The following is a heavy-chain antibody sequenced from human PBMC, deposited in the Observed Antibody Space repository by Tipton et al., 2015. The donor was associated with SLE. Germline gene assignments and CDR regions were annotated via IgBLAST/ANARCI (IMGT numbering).Heavy chain of an antibody. D-gene: IGHD5-18*01. CDR1: GFTFSSFA. V-gene: IGHV3-64*01. J-gene: IGHJ4*02. CDR2: ISSKGST. Sequence: SLRLSCAASGFTFSSFAMHWVRQAPGKGLEYVSAISSKGSTYYANSVKGRFTISRDNSKNTLYLQMGSLRAEDMAVYYCASWGYNFGSAYWGPGTQVTASS. CDR3: ASWGYNFGSAY.